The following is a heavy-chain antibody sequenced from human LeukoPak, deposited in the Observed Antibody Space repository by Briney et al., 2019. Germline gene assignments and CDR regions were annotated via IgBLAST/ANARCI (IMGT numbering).Heavy chain of an antibody. CDR2: ISGSGDKT. CDR1: GFTFRSYS. Sequence: GGSLRLSCAASGFTFRSYSMSWVRQAPGRGLEWVSSISGSGDKTHHADPVKGRFTISRDNSKNTLYLQMNSLRAEDTAVYYCAKDGSIVYSYTYLANWGQGTLVTVSS. J-gene: IGHJ4*02. CDR3: AKDGSIVYSYTYLAN. D-gene: IGHD4-11*01. V-gene: IGHV3-23*01.